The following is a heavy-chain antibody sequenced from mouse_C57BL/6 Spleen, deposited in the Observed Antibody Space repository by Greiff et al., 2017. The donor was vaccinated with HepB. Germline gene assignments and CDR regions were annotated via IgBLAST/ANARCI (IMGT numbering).Heavy chain of an antibody. CDR3: ARPYSNYGGYYFDY. CDR1: GFTFSDYG. Sequence: DVKLVESGGGLVKPGGSLKLSCAASGFTFSDYGMHWVRQAPEKGLEWVAYISSGSSTIYYADTVKGRFTISRDNAKNTLFLQMTSLRSEDTAMYYCARPYSNYGGYYFDYWGQGTTLTVSS. V-gene: IGHV5-17*01. D-gene: IGHD2-5*01. J-gene: IGHJ2*01. CDR2: ISSGSSTI.